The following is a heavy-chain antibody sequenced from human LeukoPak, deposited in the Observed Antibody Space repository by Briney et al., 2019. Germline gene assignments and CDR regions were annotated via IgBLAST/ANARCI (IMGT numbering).Heavy chain of an antibody. D-gene: IGHD6-19*01. CDR3: ARVAVAGLDY. Sequence: SETLSLTCTVSGGSISSYYWSWIRQPPGKGLEWIGYIYYSGSTNYNPSLKSRVTISVDTSKNQFSLKLSSATAADTAVYYCARVAVAGLDYWGQGTLVTVSS. V-gene: IGHV4-59*01. CDR2: IYYSGST. J-gene: IGHJ4*02. CDR1: GGSISSYY.